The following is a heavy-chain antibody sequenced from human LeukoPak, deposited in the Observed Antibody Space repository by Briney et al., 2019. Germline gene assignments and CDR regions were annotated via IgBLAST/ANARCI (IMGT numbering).Heavy chain of an antibody. Sequence: ASVKVSCKASEYTFTSYDINWVRQAPGQGLEWMGWMNPTTGNTGYAQKFQGRVTMTRDTSISTAYMELSRLRSDDTAVYFCARLGYCSSTSCFDSWGQGTLVTVSS. V-gene: IGHV1-8*01. CDR1: EYTFTSYD. J-gene: IGHJ4*02. CDR2: MNPTTGNT. CDR3: ARLGYCSSTSCFDS. D-gene: IGHD2-2*01.